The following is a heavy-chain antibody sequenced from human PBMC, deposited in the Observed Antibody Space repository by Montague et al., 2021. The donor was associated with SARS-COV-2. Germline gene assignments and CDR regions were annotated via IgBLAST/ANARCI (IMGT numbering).Heavy chain of an antibody. D-gene: IGHD1-26*01. CDR1: GDSVAELRRR. V-gene: IGHV6-1*01. Sequence: CAISGDSVAELRRRSEEHRSELQSRVELVGRLQLGKKRLNDYALFVKSRITITPDTSKNQFSLHLNSVTPEDTAVYYCARGRSGSYFRYYDYWGQGTLVTVSS. J-gene: IGHJ4*02. CDR3: ARGRSGSYFRYYDY. CDR2: LQLGKKRLN.